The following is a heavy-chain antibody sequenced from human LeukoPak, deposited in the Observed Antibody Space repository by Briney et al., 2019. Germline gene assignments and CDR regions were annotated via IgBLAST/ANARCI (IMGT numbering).Heavy chain of an antibody. D-gene: IGHD5-12*01. CDR2: ISSSGGST. CDR1: GFTFSSSA. CDR3: AKDRTSGNIGWFDP. V-gene: IGHV3-23*01. Sequence: PGGSLRLSCAASGFTFSSSAMRWVRQAPGKGLEWVSSISSSGGSTYYADSVKGRFAVSRDNSKNTLYLQMNSLRAEDTAVYYCAKDRTSGNIGWFDPWGQGTLVTVSS. J-gene: IGHJ5*02.